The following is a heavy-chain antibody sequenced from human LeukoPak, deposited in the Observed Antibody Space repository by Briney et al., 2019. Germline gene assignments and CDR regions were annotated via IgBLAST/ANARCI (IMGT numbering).Heavy chain of an antibody. CDR1: GDSVSSNSAA. Sequence: SQTLSLTCAISGDSVSSNSAAWNWIRQSPSRGLEWLGRTYYRSKWYNEYAISVKSRITINPDTSKNLFSLRLNFVTPEDTAVYYCARGYNDYTPSFDYWGQGILVTVSS. D-gene: IGHD5-12*01. CDR3: ARGYNDYTPSFDY. J-gene: IGHJ4*02. V-gene: IGHV6-1*01. CDR2: TYYRSKWYN.